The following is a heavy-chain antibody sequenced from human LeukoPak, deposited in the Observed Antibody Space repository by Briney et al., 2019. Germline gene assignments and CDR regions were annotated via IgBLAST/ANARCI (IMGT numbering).Heavy chain of an antibody. D-gene: IGHD3-22*01. J-gene: IGHJ4*02. CDR3: ARGRLRYYYDSSGTFDY. CDR1: GGSISSYY. V-gene: IGHV4-4*07. Sequence: SETLSLTCTVSGGSISSYYWSWIRQPAGKGLEWIGRIYTSGSTNYNPSLKSRVTMSVDTSKKKISLKLSSVTAADTAVYYCARGRLRYYYDSSGTFDYWGQGTLVTVSS. CDR2: IYTSGST.